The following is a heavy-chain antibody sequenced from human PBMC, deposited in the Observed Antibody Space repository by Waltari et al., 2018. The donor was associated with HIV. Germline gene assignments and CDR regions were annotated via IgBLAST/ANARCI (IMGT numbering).Heavy chain of an antibody. Sequence: QLQLQESGPRLVKPSETLSLTCTVSGGSIGNTNYYWAWIRQPPGRGLEWIGSVSYSGNTYYNPSLKSRVTISVDTSKNQFSLKLRSVTAADTAVYYCARVASGVVDWFDPWGQGTLVTVST. CDR1: GGSIGNTNYY. V-gene: IGHV4-39*07. D-gene: IGHD2-15*01. CDR2: VSYSGNT. J-gene: IGHJ5*02. CDR3: ARVASGVVDWFDP.